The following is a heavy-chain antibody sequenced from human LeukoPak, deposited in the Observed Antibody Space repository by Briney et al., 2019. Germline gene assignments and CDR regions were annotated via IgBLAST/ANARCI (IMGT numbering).Heavy chain of an antibody. CDR1: GDSVTSGGYF. D-gene: IGHD2-21*02. J-gene: IGHJ3*02. CDR3: ARDVVVTSSPDAFDI. V-gene: IGHV4-31*11. CDR2: ISNSGTT. Sequence: PSETLSLTCAVSGDSVTSGGYFWTWIRQLPGKGLEWIGSISNSGTTSYNPSLKSRVSISLDTSNNHFSLRLGSVTAADTAVYYCARDVVVTSSPDAFDIWDPGTMVIVSS.